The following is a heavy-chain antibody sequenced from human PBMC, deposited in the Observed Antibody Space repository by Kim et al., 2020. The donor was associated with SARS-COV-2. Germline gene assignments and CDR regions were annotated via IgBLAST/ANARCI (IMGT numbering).Heavy chain of an antibody. V-gene: IGHV3-30*18. CDR3: AKGRGVVDV. Sequence: GGSLRLSCSTSGFIFKTHGMLWVRQAPGKGLEWVAAISYDGEKQYYGDSVRGRFIISRDNSNNVLYLQMNNLRQNDTAVYFCAKGRGVVDVWGRGTLVTVSS. J-gene: IGHJ4*02. CDR2: ISYDGEKQ. D-gene: IGHD3-10*01. CDR1: GFIFKTHG.